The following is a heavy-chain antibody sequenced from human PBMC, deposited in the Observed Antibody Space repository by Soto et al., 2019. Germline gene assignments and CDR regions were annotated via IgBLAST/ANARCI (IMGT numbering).Heavy chain of an antibody. V-gene: IGHV4-59*08. Sequence: QVQLQESGPGLVKPSETLSLTCTVSGGSISSYYWSWIRQPPGKGLEWIGYIYYSGSTNYNPSLKSRVTISVDTSKNQFSLKLSSVTAADTAVYYCVRLDYYGSGSYYKGDAFDIWGQGTMVTVSS. J-gene: IGHJ3*02. CDR3: VRLDYYGSGSYYKGDAFDI. CDR1: GGSISSYY. D-gene: IGHD3-10*01. CDR2: IYYSGST.